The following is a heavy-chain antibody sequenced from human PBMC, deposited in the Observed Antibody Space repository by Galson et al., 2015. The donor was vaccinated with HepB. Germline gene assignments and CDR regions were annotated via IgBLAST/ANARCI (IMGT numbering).Heavy chain of an antibody. CDR1: GDSVSSNSAA. D-gene: IGHD3-10*01. J-gene: IGHJ6*03. CDR3: ARAFYGSGSYPLYYYYYYMDV. Sequence: CAISGDSVSSNSAAWNWIRQSPSRGLEWLGRTYYRSKWYNDYAVSVKGRITINPDTSKNQFSLQLNSVTPEDTAVYYCARAFYGSGSYPLYYYYYYMDVWGKGTTVTVSS. V-gene: IGHV6-1*01. CDR2: TYYRSKWYN.